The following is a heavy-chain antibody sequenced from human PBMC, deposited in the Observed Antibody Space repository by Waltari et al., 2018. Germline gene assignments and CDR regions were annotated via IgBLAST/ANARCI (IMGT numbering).Heavy chain of an antibody. Sequence: QVQLQESGPGLVKPSATLSLTCAVSGYSISSGYYWGWIRQPPGKGLEWIGSIYHSGSTYYNPSLKSRVTISVDTSKNQFSLKLSSVTAADTAVYYCATIISKTYYYDSSGYRPPDYWGQGTLVTVSS. J-gene: IGHJ4*02. CDR3: ATIISKTYYYDSSGYRPPDY. D-gene: IGHD3-22*01. V-gene: IGHV4-38-2*01. CDR2: IYHSGST. CDR1: GYSISSGYY.